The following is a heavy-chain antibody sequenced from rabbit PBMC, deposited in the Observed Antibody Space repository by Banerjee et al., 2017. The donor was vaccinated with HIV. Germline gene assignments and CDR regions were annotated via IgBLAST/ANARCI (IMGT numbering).Heavy chain of an antibody. CDR3: ARFIASFAGYGYANL. D-gene: IGHD6-1*01. J-gene: IGHJ4*01. V-gene: IGHV1S45*01. CDR2: INAGSSGNT. CDR1: GFSFSNKCV. Sequence: QEQLEESGGDLVKPEGSLTLTCTASGFSFSNKCVMCWVRQAPGKGLEWIGCINAGSSGNTYYASWAKGRFTISQTSSTTVTLQMTSLTAADTATYFCARFIASFAGYGYANLWGPGTLVTVS.